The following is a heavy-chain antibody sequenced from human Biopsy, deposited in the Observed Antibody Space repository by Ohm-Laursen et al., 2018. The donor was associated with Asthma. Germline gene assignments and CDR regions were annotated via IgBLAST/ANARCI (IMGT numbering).Heavy chain of an antibody. D-gene: IGHD3-22*01. CDR3: ARAQDYYDSRGYYRSFDY. V-gene: IGHV4-31*03. CDR2: IYYSGST. J-gene: IGHJ4*02. CDR1: YGSITSGGYY. Sequence: SQTLSLTCTVSYGSITSGGYYWTWIRQHPGKGLEWIGFIYYSGSTYYNPSLKGRVSISIDTSKNQFSLKLSSVTAADTAVYYCARAQDYYDSRGYYRSFDYWGQGTLATVSS.